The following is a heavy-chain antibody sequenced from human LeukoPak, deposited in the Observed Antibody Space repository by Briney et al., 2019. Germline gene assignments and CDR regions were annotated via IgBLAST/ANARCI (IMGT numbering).Heavy chain of an antibody. V-gene: IGHV3-64*01. CDR2: ISNNGGST. D-gene: IGHD2-21*02. J-gene: IGHJ4*02. CDR1: GFTFSNYA. CDR3: ARDVRFNDLTYCCRDCLDY. Sequence: GWSLTPSCAASGFTFSNYAMYWLRQPPARGLEYVSAISNNGGSTYYATSLKGRFTISRDNSKNTLYLQMSSLTAEDMAVYYCARDVRFNDLTYCCRDCLDYWGQGPLVSVFS.